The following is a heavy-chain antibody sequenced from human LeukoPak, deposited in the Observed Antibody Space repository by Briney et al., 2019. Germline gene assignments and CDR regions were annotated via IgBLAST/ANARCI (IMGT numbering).Heavy chain of an antibody. CDR1: GGSISSGDYY. CDR2: IYHSGST. J-gene: IGHJ6*02. V-gene: IGHV4-31*03. D-gene: IGHD3-10*01. Sequence: SETLSLTCTVSGGSISSGDYYWSWIRQHPGKGLEWIGYIYHSGSTYYNPSLKSRVTISVDTSKNQFSLKLSSVTAADTAVYYCARGGKLLFGEEDVWGQGTTVTVSS. CDR3: ARGGKLLFGEEDV.